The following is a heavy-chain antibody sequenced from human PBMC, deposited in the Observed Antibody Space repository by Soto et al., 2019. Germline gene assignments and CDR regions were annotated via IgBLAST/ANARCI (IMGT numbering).Heavy chain of an antibody. CDR3: ARTTQRDYYYGMDV. CDR2: IYYSGST. V-gene: IGHV4-61*01. CDR1: GGSVSSGSYY. D-gene: IGHD2-21*01. J-gene: IGHJ6*02. Sequence: QVQLQESGPGLVKPSETLSLTCTVSGGSVSSGSYYWSWIRQPPGKGLEWIGYIYYSGSTNYNPSPNTRVTISVDTSKNQFSLKLSSVTAADTAVYYCARTTQRDYYYGMDVWGQGTTVTVSS.